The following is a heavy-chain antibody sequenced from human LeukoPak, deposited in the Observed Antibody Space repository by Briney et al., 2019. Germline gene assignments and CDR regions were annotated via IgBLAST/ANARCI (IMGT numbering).Heavy chain of an antibody. CDR3: AKDEDLYQLLGIQMDV. J-gene: IGHJ6*04. V-gene: IGHV3-48*01. CDR1: GFTFSRDS. D-gene: IGHD2-2*01. Sequence: PGGSLRLSCAASGFTFSRDSMNWVRQAPGKGLEWISYISYDSAIKYYADSVRGRFTISRDNSKSTLFLQMNSLGAEDTAVYYCAKDEDLYQLLGIQMDVWGKGTTVTVSS. CDR2: ISYDSAIK.